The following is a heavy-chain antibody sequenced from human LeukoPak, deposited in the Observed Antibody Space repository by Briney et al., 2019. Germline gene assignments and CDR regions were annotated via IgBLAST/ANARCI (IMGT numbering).Heavy chain of an antibody. CDR2: LNPNSGDT. J-gene: IGHJ3*02. CDR1: GYTFTGSY. CDR3: ARDRRYFDWLLSIRDAFDI. V-gene: IGHV1-2*02. D-gene: IGHD3-9*01. Sequence: ASVKVSCKASGYTFTGSYLHWVRQAPGQGLEWMGWLNPNSGDTKDALKFQGRVTMTRDTSINTAYMELSRLTSDDTAVYYCARDRRYFDWLLSIRDAFDIWGQGTMVTVSS.